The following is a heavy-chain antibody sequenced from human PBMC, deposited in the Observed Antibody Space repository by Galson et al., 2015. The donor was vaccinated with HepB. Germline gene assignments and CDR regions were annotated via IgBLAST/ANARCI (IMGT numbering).Heavy chain of an antibody. J-gene: IGHJ3*02. V-gene: IGHV1-24*01. CDR1: GYTLTELS. Sequence: SVKVSCKVSGYTLTELSMHWVRQAPGKGLEWMGGFDPEVGETIYALKFQGRVTMTEDTSTDTAYMELSSLRSEDTAVYYCATMGTMVTSGIPSAAFDIWGQGTMVTVSS. CDR3: ATMGTMVTSGIPSAAFDI. D-gene: IGHD3-10*01. CDR2: FDPEVGET.